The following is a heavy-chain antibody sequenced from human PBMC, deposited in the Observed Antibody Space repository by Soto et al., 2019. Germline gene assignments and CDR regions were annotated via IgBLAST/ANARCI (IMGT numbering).Heavy chain of an antibody. V-gene: IGHV1-3*01. Sequence: ASVKVSCKASGYTFTSYAMHWVRQAPGQRLEWMGWINAGNGNTKYSQKFQGRVTITRDTSASTAYMELSSLRSEDTAVYYCARGWCSSGWYRYYFDYWGQGTLVTVSS. J-gene: IGHJ4*02. CDR1: GYTFTSYA. CDR3: ARGWCSSGWYRYYFDY. CDR2: INAGNGNT. D-gene: IGHD6-19*01.